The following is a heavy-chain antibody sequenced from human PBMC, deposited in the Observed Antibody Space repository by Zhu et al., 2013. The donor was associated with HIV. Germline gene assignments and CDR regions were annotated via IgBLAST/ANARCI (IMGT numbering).Heavy chain of an antibody. Sequence: QVQLVQSGAEMKKPGSSVKVSCKASGGTFSSYAISWVRQAPGQGLEWMGGIIPLFGTTNYAQKFQARVTYTADKSTSTAYMELSSLRSEDTAVYYCASRRQLVDHYYYYGMDVWGQGTTVTVSS. D-gene: IGHD6-6*01. J-gene: IGHJ6*02. V-gene: IGHV1-69*06. CDR2: IIPLFGTT. CDR1: GGTFSSYA. CDR3: ASRRQLVDHYYYYGMDV.